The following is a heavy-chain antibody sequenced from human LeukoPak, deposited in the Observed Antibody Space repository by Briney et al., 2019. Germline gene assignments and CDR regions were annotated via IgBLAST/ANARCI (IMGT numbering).Heavy chain of an antibody. Sequence: ASVKVSCKASGYTFTGYYMHWVRQAPGQGLEWMGIINPSGGSTSYAQKFQGRVTMTRDMSTSTVYMELSSLRSEDTAVYYCARDLTVRGVIEGFDPWGQGTLVTVSS. CDR3: ARDLTVRGVIEGFDP. D-gene: IGHD3-10*01. J-gene: IGHJ5*02. CDR2: INPSGGST. V-gene: IGHV1-46*01. CDR1: GYTFTGYY.